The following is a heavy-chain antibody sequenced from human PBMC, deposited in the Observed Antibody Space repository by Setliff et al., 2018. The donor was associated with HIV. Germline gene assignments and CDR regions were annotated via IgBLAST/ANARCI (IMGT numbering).Heavy chain of an antibody. CDR3: ARGAAAILYYYYMDV. D-gene: IGHD6-13*01. CDR2: INPSSGAT. V-gene: IGHV1-2*02. Sequence: ASVKVSCKASGYTFTDYFIHWVRQAPGQGLEWMGWINPSSGATNYAQKFQGRVTMTRDTSISTAYMELSSLRSDDTAVYYCARGAAAILYYYYMDVWGKGTTVTVSS. J-gene: IGHJ6*03. CDR1: GYTFTDYF.